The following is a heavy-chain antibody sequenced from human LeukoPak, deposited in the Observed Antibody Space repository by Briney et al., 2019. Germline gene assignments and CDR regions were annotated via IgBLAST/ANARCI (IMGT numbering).Heavy chain of an antibody. J-gene: IGHJ4*02. CDR2: ISDNGGRT. Sequence: PGGSLRLSCAASGFTFSDYAMTWVRQAPGKGLEWVSHISDNGGRTYYAESVKGRFAISRDNSKNTLYLQMNSLRVEDTALYYCAKDLPTKCRGDCPSDYWGQGTLVTVSS. CDR3: AKDLPTKCRGDCPSDY. D-gene: IGHD2-21*02. CDR1: GFTFSDYA. V-gene: IGHV3-23*01.